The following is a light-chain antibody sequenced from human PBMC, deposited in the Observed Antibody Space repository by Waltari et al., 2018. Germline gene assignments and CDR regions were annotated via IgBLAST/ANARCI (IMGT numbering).Light chain of an antibody. CDR3: QKYDRLPAT. CDR2: AAS. Sequence: EIVLTRSPGTLSLSPGERATLSCRASQSVSRYLVWYQQKPGQAPRLLIYAASIRATGIPDRFSGSGSGTDFSLTISRLEPEDFAVYYCQKYDRLPATFGQGTKVEIK. CDR1: QSVSRY. J-gene: IGKJ1*01. V-gene: IGKV3-20*01.